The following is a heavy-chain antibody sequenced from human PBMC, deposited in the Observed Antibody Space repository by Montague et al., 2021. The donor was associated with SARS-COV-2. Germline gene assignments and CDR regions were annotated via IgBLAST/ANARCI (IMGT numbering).Heavy chain of an antibody. Sequence: SVKVSCKVSGYSLTELPMHWVRQAPGKGLEWMGGVDPEDGKTIYAQNPQGRLTIAEDTSADTAYMELSSLRSDDTAVYYCATSADWGSTGRFDFWGQGTLVTVSS. D-gene: IGHD7-27*01. CDR2: VDPEDGKT. V-gene: IGHV1-24*01. J-gene: IGHJ4*02. CDR3: ATSADWGSTGRFDF. CDR1: GYSLTELP.